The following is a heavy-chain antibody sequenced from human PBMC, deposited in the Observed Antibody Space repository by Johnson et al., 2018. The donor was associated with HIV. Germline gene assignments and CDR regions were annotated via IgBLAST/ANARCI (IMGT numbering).Heavy chain of an antibody. J-gene: IGHJ3*02. V-gene: IGHV3-9*01. Sequence: VQLVESGGGLIQPGTSLRLSCAASGFTFDDYAMHWVRQIPGKGLEWISGLRWNGGTIGYADSVKGRFTISRDNSKKSLYLDMNSLRAEDTAFYYCAKDMLPWFGEFPWAFDVFDIWGQGTMVTVSS. CDR2: LRWNGGTI. CDR3: AKDMLPWFGEFPWAFDVFDI. CDR1: GFTFDDYA. D-gene: IGHD3-10*01.